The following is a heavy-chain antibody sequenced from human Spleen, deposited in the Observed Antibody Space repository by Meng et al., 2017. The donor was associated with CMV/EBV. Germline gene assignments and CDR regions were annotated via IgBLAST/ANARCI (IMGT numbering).Heavy chain of an antibody. CDR2: ISGSYNST. D-gene: IGHD3-3*01. CDR3: ARAYPRSTIFGVVFDS. CDR1: QFTVISND. J-gene: IGHJ4*02. V-gene: IGHV3-23*01. Sequence: GESLKISCAASQFTVISNDMSWVRQAPGKGLEWVSAISGSYNSTYYADSVKGRFTISRDNSKNTLYLQMNSLRPDDTAVYYCARAYPRSTIFGVVFDSWGQGTLVTVSS.